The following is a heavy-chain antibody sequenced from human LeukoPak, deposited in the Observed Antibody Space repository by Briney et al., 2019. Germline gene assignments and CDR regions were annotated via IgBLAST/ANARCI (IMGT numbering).Heavy chain of an antibody. V-gene: IGHV3-30*18. CDR1: GFTFSSYG. D-gene: IGHD2-2*03. Sequence: GGSLRLSCAASGFTFSSYGMHWVRQAPGKGLEWVAVISYDGSNKYYADSVKGRFTISRDNSKNTLNLQMNSLRAEDTAVYYRAKDGYCSSTSCLTPWGQGTLVTVSS. CDR2: ISYDGSNK. J-gene: IGHJ5*02. CDR3: AKDGYCSSTSCLTP.